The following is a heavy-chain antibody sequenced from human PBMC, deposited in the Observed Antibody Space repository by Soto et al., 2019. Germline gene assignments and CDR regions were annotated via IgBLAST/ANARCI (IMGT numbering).Heavy chain of an antibody. CDR1: GGSINDIDSY. CDR2: IRIGGST. D-gene: IGHD3-16*01. V-gene: IGHV4-30-4*01. Sequence: QLQLQESGPGLVKPSQTLSLTCTVSGGSINDIDSYWTWVRQSPGRGPEWIGYIRIGGSTFYSPSLERRLAISIDRSKNQFSLRLSDVTAADTAFYFCARSTYDEGYPHFFGDWGQGILVTVSP. J-gene: IGHJ4*02. CDR3: ARSTYDEGYPHFFGD.